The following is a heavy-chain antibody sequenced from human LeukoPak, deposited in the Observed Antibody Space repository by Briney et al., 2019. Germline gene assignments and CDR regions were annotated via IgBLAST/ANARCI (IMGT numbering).Heavy chain of an antibody. V-gene: IGHV3-23*01. Sequence: GGSLRLSCAAAGFTFSSYAMGWVRQAPGKGLEWVSSVSGSGDITYYADSVKGRFTISRDSSKNTMSLQMNSLRVEDTAVYYCAKGVYSTGSYGDYFDSWGQGTLVTVSS. D-gene: IGHD1-26*01. CDR1: GFTFSSYA. CDR2: VSGSGDIT. CDR3: AKGVYSTGSYGDYFDS. J-gene: IGHJ4*02.